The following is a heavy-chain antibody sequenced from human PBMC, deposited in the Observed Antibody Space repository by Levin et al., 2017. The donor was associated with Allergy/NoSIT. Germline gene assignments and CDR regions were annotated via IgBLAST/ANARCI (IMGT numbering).Heavy chain of an antibody. CDR2: SRNKDNSYTT. D-gene: IGHD2-2*01. CDR1: GFTFSDHY. Sequence: GESLKISCAASGFTFSDHYMDWVRQAPGKGLEWVGRSRNKDNSYTTEYAASVKGRFTISRDDSKNSLYLQMNSLKTEDTAVYYCARGYCSRTSCHRDYFYGMDVWGQGTTVTVSS. CDR3: ARGYCSRTSCHRDYFYGMDV. V-gene: IGHV3-72*01. J-gene: IGHJ6*02.